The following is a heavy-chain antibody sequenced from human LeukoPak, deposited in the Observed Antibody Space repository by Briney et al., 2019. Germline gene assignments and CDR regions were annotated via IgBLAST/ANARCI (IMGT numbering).Heavy chain of an antibody. CDR2: ISGSGGST. V-gene: IGHV3-23*01. J-gene: IGHJ4*02. D-gene: IGHD3-10*01. CDR1: GFTFSSYA. Sequence: GGSLRLSCAASGFTFSSYAMSWVRQAPGKGLEWVSAISGSGGSTYYADSVKGRFTISGDNSKNTLYLQMNSLRAEDTAVYYCARVDGSGSYYYFDYWGQGTLVTVSS. CDR3: ARVDGSGSYYYFDY.